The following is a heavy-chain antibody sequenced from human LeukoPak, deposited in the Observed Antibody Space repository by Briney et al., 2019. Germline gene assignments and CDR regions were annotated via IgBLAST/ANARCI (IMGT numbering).Heavy chain of an antibody. CDR2: IYYSGST. Sequence: PSETLSLTCTVSGGSVSSASYYWSWIRQPPGKGLEWIVFIYYSGSTNYNPSLKNRVTISVDTSKNQFSLKLSSVTAADTAVYYCARGPHIQLWSAFDYWGQGTLVTVSS. CDR3: ARGPHIQLWSAFDY. D-gene: IGHD5-18*01. CDR1: GGSVSSASYY. V-gene: IGHV4-61*01. J-gene: IGHJ4*02.